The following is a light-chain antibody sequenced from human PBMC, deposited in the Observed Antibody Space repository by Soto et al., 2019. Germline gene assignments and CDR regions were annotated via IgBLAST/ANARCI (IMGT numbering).Light chain of an antibody. CDR3: QQYSAWPLT. CDR2: AAS. CDR1: QTVHSH. Sequence: EIVMTQSPATLSVSPGERVTLSCRPSQTVHSHLAWYQQRPGQAPRPLIYAASTRATGIPGRFSGNGFGTEFTLTISSLQSEDFAVYYCQQYSAWPLTFGGGTKVETK. J-gene: IGKJ4*01. V-gene: IGKV3D-15*01.